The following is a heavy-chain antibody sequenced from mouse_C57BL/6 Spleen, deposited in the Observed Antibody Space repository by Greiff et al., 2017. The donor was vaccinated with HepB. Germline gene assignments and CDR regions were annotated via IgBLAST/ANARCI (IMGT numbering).Heavy chain of an antibody. D-gene: IGHD2-3*01. CDR3: ARWLLRPYWYFDV. Sequence: QVHVKQSGAELAKPGASVKLSCKASGYTFTSYWMHWVKQRPGQGLEWIGYINPSSGYTKYNQKFKDKATLTADKSSSTAYMQLSSLTYEDSAVYYCARWLLRPYWYFDVWGTGTTVTVSS. CDR1: GYTFTSYW. V-gene: IGHV1-7*01. J-gene: IGHJ1*03. CDR2: INPSSGYT.